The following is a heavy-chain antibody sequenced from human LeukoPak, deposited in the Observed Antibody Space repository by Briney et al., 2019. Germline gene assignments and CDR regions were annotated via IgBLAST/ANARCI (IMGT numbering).Heavy chain of an antibody. V-gene: IGHV3-11*04. Sequence: PGGSLRLSCAASGFTFSDYYMSWIRQAPGKGLEWVSYISSSGSTIYYADSVKGRFTISRDNSKNTLYLQMNSLRAEDTAVFYCAKDRASYCSSTSCLGNFWGQGTLVTVSS. CDR1: GFTFSDYY. J-gene: IGHJ4*02. CDR2: ISSSGSTI. D-gene: IGHD2-2*01. CDR3: AKDRASYCSSTSCLGNF.